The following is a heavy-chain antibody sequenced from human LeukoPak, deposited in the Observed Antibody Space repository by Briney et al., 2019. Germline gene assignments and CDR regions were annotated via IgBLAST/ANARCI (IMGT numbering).Heavy chain of an antibody. CDR1: GFTVSSNY. CDR3: ARELVDSDAFDI. D-gene: IGHD5-12*01. CDR2: IYSGGTT. Sequence: GGSLRLSCAASGFTVSSNYMSWVRQAPGKGLEWVSVIYSGGTTYYADSVKGRFTISRDNSKNTLYFQMNSLRAEDTALYYCARELVDSDAFDIWGQGTMVTVSS. V-gene: IGHV3-53*01. J-gene: IGHJ3*02.